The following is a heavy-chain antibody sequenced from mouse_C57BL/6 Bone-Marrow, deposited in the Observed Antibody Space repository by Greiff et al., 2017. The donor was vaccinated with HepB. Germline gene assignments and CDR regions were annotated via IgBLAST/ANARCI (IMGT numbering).Heavy chain of an antibody. D-gene: IGHD3-2*02. CDR1: GYTFTSYW. CDR3: ARETAQAYDVDY. V-gene: IGHV1-55*01. Sequence: QVQLQQPGAELVKPGASVKMSCKASGYTFTSYWITWVKQRPGQGLEWIGDIYPGSGSTNYNGKFKGQATLTADKSSSTAYMQLSSLTSEDTAVYFCARETAQAYDVDYWGQGTTLTVSS. CDR2: IYPGSGST. J-gene: IGHJ2*01.